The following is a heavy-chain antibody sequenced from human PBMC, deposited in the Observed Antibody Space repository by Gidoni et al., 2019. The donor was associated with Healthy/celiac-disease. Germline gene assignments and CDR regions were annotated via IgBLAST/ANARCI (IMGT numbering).Heavy chain of an antibody. Sequence: QVQLQESGPGLVKPSETLSLTCTVSGGSISSYYWSWIRQPPGKGLEWIGYIYYSGSTNYNPSLKSRVTISVDTSKNQFSLKLSSVTAADTAVYYCARRNYYDSSGYYYGAGWFDPWGQGTLVTVSS. V-gene: IGHV4-59*08. CDR1: GGSISSYY. CDR2: IYYSGST. D-gene: IGHD3-22*01. CDR3: ARRNYYDSSGYYYGAGWFDP. J-gene: IGHJ5*02.